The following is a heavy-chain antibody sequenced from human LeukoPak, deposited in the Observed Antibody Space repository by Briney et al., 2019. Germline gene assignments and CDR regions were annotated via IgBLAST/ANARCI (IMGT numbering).Heavy chain of an antibody. Sequence: SETLSLTCAVYGGSFSGYYWSWIRQPPGKGLEWIGEINHSGSTNYNPSLKSRVTISVDTSKNQFSLKLSSVTAADTAVYYCARYSSGWYYFDYWGQGTLVTVSS. D-gene: IGHD6-19*01. CDR1: GGSFSGYY. J-gene: IGHJ4*02. V-gene: IGHV4-34*01. CDR3: ARYSSGWYYFDY. CDR2: INHSGST.